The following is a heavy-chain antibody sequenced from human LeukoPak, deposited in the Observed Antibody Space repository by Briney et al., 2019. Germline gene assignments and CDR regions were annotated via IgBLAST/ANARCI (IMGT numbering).Heavy chain of an antibody. Sequence: EASVKVSCKASGYTFTNYGITWVRQAPGQGLEWMGWISAYNGNTNYAQRLQGRVTMTTDTSTSTAYMELRSLGSEDTAVYYCAANYIYDFFDYWGQGTLVTVSS. D-gene: IGHD3-3*01. CDR1: GYTFTNYG. J-gene: IGHJ4*02. CDR3: AANYIYDFFDY. V-gene: IGHV1-18*01. CDR2: ISAYNGNT.